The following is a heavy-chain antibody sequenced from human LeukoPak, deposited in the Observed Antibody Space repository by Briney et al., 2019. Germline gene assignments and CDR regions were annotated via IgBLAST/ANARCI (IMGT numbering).Heavy chain of an antibody. CDR2: ISAYNGNT. V-gene: IGHV1-18*01. CDR3: ARVSYCSGGSCYLGRSYYFDY. D-gene: IGHD2-15*01. CDR1: GYTFTSYG. Sequence: ASVKVSCKASGYTFTSYGISWVRQAPGQGLEWMGWISAYNGNTNYAQKLQGRVTMTTDTSTSTAYMELRSLRPDDTAVYYCARVSYCSGGSCYLGRSYYFDYWGQGTLVTVSS. J-gene: IGHJ4*02.